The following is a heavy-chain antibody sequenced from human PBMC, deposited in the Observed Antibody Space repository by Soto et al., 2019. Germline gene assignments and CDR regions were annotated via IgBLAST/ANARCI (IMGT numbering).Heavy chain of an antibody. CDR3: ARPAVVAATWGWFDP. CDR1: GGTFSSYA. J-gene: IGHJ5*02. CDR2: IIPIFGTA. Sequence: SVKVSCKASGGTFSSYAISWVRQAPGQGLEWMGGIIPIFGTANYAQKFQGRVTITADESTSTAYMELSSLRSEDTAVYYCARPAVVAATWGWFDPWGQGXLVTVHS. D-gene: IGHD2-15*01. V-gene: IGHV1-69*13.